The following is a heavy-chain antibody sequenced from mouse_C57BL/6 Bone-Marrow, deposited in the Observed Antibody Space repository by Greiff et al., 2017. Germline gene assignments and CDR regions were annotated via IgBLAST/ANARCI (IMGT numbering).Heavy chain of an antibody. CDR2: IYPRSGNT. J-gene: IGHJ3*01. D-gene: IGHD1-1*02. CDR3: VWSAWFAY. V-gene: IGHV1-81*01. CDR1: GYTFTSYG. Sequence: VQLQESGAELARPGASVKLSCKASGYTFTSYGISWVKQRTGQGLEWIGEIYPRSGNTYYNEKFKGKATLTADKSSSTAYMELLSLTSEDSAVYFCVWSAWFAYWGQGTLVTVSA.